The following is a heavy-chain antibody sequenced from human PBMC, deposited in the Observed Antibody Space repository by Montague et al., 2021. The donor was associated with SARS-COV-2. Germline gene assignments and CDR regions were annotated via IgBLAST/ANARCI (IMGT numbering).Heavy chain of an antibody. CDR3: ARHWGIAAAGN. Sequence: SETLSLTCSVSGGSITDRTYYWGCIRQSPGKGLEWIGAINYSGTTYYNPSLKSRVTISLDTAKNQFSLKMTSVTAADTAVYYCARHWGIAAAGNWGQGTLGTVSS. D-gene: IGHD6-13*01. CDR1: GGSITDRTYY. CDR2: INYSGTT. J-gene: IGHJ4*02. V-gene: IGHV4-39*01.